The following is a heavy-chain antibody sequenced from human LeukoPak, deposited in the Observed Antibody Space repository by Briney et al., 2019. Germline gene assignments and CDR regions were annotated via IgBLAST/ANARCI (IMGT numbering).Heavy chain of an antibody. D-gene: IGHD3-22*01. V-gene: IGHV4-38-2*02. CDR1: GYSISSGYY. Sequence: SETLSLTCTVSGYSISSGYYWGWILQPPGKGLEWIVSIYHSGSTYYNPSLKSRVTISVDTSKNQFSLKLSSVTAADTAVYYCARVPGHGYDSSGYWDYWGQGTLVTVSS. CDR2: IYHSGST. CDR3: ARVPGHGYDSSGYWDY. J-gene: IGHJ4*02.